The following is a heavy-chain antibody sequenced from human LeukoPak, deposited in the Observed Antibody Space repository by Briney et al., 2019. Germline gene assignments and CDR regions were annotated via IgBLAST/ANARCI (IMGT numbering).Heavy chain of an antibody. D-gene: IGHD2-2*01. CDR3: AKAYCSSTGCYPRAEYFQH. Sequence: PGGSLRLSCAASGFTFDDYAMHWVRQAPGKGLEWVSGISWNSGSIGYADSVKGRFTISRDNAKNSLYLQMNSLRAEDTALYYCAKAYCSSTGCYPRAEYFQHWGQGTLVTVSS. CDR1: GFTFDDYA. V-gene: IGHV3-9*01. J-gene: IGHJ1*01. CDR2: ISWNSGSI.